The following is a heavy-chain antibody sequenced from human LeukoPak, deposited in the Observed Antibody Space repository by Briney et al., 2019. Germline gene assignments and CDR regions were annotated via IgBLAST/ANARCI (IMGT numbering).Heavy chain of an antibody. J-gene: IGHJ5*02. CDR3: ARGLHMVYVPNWFDP. CDR2: INTNTGNP. D-gene: IGHD2-8*01. Sequence: ASVKVSCKASGGTLSRFSISWVRQAPGQGLEWMGWINTNTGNPTYAQGFTGRFVFSLDASVSTAYLQISSLKAEDTAVYYCARGLHMVYVPNWFDPWGQGTLVTVSS. V-gene: IGHV7-4-1*02. CDR1: GGTLSRFS.